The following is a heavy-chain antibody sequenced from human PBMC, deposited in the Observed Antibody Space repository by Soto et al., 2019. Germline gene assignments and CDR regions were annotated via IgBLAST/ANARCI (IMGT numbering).Heavy chain of an antibody. V-gene: IGHV3-15*01. CDR2: IKSKTDGGTT. D-gene: IGHD7-27*01. J-gene: IGHJ3*02. Sequence: GGSLRLSCAASGFTFSNAWMSWVRQAPGKGLEWVGRIKSKTDGGTTDYAAPVKGRFTISRDDSKNTLYLQTNSLKTEDTAVYYCTTEITGDAGAFDIWGQGTMVTVSS. CDR1: GFTFSNAW. CDR3: TTEITGDAGAFDI.